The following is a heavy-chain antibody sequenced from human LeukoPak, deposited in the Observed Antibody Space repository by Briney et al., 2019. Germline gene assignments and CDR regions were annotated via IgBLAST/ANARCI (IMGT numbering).Heavy chain of an antibody. Sequence: PGGSLRLSCAASGFTFSSYRMHWVRQAPGKGLVWVSRINSDGSSTSYADSVKGRFTISRDNAKNTLYLQMNSLRAEDTAVYYCARGEGDGFGEPKFDYWGQGTLVTVSS. V-gene: IGHV3-74*01. J-gene: IGHJ4*02. CDR1: GFTFSSYR. D-gene: IGHD3-10*01. CDR2: INSDGSST. CDR3: ARGEGDGFGEPKFDY.